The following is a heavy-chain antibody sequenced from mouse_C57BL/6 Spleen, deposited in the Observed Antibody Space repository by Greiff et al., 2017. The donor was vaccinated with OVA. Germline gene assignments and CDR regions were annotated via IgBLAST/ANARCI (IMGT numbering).Heavy chain of an antibody. J-gene: IGHJ2*01. D-gene: IGHD1-1*01. CDR1: GYSFTSYY. V-gene: IGHV1-66*01. CDR3: ARSHYSN. CDR2: IYPGSGNT. Sequence: VQRVESGPELVKPGASVKISCKASGYSFTSYYIHWVKQRPGQGLEWIGWIYPGSGNTKYNEKFKGKATLTADTSSSTAYMQLSSLTSEDSAVYYCARSHYSNWGQGTTLTVSS.